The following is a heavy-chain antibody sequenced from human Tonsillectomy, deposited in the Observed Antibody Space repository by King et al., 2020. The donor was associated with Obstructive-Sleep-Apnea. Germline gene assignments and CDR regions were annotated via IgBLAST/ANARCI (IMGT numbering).Heavy chain of an antibody. J-gene: IGHJ2*01. Sequence: QVQLVESGGGLVKPGGSLRLSCAASGFTFSDFYMTWIRQAPGKGLEWVSYISSTSSYTNYADSVKGRFTISRDNAKNSLDLQMNSLRAEDTAVYYCARPYCTTTFCYWYFDLWGRGTLVTVSS. D-gene: IGHD2-8*01. CDR1: GFTFSDFY. V-gene: IGHV3-11*06. CDR3: ARPYCTTTFCYWYFDL. CDR2: ISSTSSYT.